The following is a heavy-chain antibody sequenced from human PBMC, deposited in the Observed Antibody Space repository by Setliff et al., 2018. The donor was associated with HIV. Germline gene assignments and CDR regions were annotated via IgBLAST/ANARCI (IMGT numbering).Heavy chain of an antibody. D-gene: IGHD3-3*01. CDR2: IHFSGTT. V-gene: IGHV4-39*01. J-gene: IGHJ4*02. CDR3: ARPSLGIGGGSIFDL. Sequence: SETLSLTCTVSGGFSTSNTDYWGWIRQSPGKGLEWIGNIHFSGTTYYNPSLKSRVTMFVATSKQQFFLSLASVTAADTALYYCARPSLGIGGGSIFDLWGQGLLVTVSS. CDR1: GGFSTSNTDY.